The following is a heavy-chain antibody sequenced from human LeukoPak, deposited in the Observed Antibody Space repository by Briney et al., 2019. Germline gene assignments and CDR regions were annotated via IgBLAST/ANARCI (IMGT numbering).Heavy chain of an antibody. Sequence: GGSLRLSCAASGFTFSNYNMNWVRQAPGKGLEWISYIGIRSSTIYYADSVKGRFTISRDNAKNSLYLQMDSLRVEDTAVYYCAREKIHFDSSGDYFDYYFYMDVWGKGTTVTISS. CDR2: IGIRSSTI. CDR3: AREKIHFDSSGDYFDYYFYMDV. CDR1: GFTFSNYN. J-gene: IGHJ6*03. V-gene: IGHV3-48*04. D-gene: IGHD3-22*01.